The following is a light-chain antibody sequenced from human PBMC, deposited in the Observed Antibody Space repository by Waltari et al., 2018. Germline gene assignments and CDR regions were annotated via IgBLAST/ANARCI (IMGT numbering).Light chain of an antibody. CDR2: DTS. J-gene: IGKJ4*01. CDR1: QSVTSY. Sequence: EIVLTQSPGTLSLSPGERATLSCRTSQSVTSYLAWYQQKPGQPPRLLIYDTSNRATGIPSRFTGSGSGTDFTLTNSSLEPEDFAVYYCQYRTNWPLTFGGGTKVEMK. V-gene: IGKV3-11*01. CDR3: QYRTNWPLT.